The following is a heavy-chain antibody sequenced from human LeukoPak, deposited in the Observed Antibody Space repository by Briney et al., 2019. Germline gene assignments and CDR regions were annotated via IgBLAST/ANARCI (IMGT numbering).Heavy chain of an antibody. CDR2: IYYSGST. CDR1: GGSISSSSYY. CDR3: ARNEIQLWLGDAFDI. V-gene: IGHV4-39*07. J-gene: IGHJ3*02. Sequence: PSETLSLTCTVSGGSISSSSYYWGWIRQPPGKGLEWIGSIYYSGSTYYNPSLKSRVTISVDTSKNQFSLKLSSVTAADTAVYYCARNEIQLWLGDAFDIWGQGTMVTVSS. D-gene: IGHD5-18*01.